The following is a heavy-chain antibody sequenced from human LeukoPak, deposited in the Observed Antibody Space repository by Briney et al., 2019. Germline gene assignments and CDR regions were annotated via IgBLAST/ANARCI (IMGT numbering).Heavy chain of an antibody. CDR2: IYPGDSDT. V-gene: IGHV5-51*01. J-gene: IGHJ4*02. D-gene: IGHD6-19*01. CDR1: GYTLTSYW. CDR3: ARPLDAVAGTSSDY. Sequence: GESLKISCKGSGYTLTSYWIGWVRQMPGKGLEWMGIIYPGDSDTRYSPSFQGQVTISADRSISTTYLQWSSLKASDTAMYYCARPLDAVAGTSSDYWGQGTLVTVSS.